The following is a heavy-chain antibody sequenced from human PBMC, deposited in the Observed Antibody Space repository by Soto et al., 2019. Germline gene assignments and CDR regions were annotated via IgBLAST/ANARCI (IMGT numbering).Heavy chain of an antibody. V-gene: IGHV1-2*02. J-gene: IGHJ6*02. CDR2: INPNSGGT. D-gene: IGHD3-10*01. CDR3: ARGGSGSGGYYYGMDV. CDR1: GYTFTGYY. Sequence: GASVKVSCKASGYTFTGYYMHWVRQAPGQGLEWMGWINPNSGGTNYAQKFQGRVTMTRDTSISTAYMELSRLRSDDTAVYYCARGGSGSGGYYYGMDVWGQGTTVTVAS.